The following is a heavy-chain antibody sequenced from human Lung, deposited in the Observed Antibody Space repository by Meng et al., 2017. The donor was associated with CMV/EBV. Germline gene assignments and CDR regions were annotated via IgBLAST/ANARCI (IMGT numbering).Heavy chain of an antibody. CDR1: GFSLSTSGMR. J-gene: IGHJ4*02. V-gene: IGHV2-70D*14. CDR2: IDCDDDK. CDR3: ARIVGGSYYGD. Sequence: SGPTLVKPTQTLTLTCTFSGFSLSTSGMRVSWTRQPPGKALEWLARIDCDDDKFYITSLKTRLTISKDTSKNQGVLTMTNMDPEDTATGYCARIVGGSYYGDWGQGTLVTGSS. D-gene: IGHD1-26*01.